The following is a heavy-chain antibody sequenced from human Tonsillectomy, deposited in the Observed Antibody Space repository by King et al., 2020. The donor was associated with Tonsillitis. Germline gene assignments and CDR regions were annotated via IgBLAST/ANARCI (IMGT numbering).Heavy chain of an antibody. CDR3: AKGGRLQAPGPSYYYMDV. Sequence: EVQLVESGGGVVQPGGSLRLSCATSGFTFDDYAMHWVRQAPGKGLEWVSLISGDGGSTYYADSVKGRFTISRDNSKNSLCLQMNGLRTEDTALYYCAKGGRLQAPGPSYYYMDVWGKGTTVTVSS. J-gene: IGHJ6*03. CDR1: GFTFDDYA. CDR2: ISGDGGST. V-gene: IGHV3-43*02. D-gene: IGHD6-25*01.